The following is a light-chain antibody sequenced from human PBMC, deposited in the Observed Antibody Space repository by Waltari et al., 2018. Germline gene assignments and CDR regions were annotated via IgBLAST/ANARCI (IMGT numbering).Light chain of an antibody. CDR2: EVS. Sequence: QSALTQPASVSGSPGQSITIPCTGTSSDVGNYNLVSWYQQHPGKAPKLIIYEVSQRPSGVSNRFSGSKSGTPASLTISGLQAEDEADFYCCSYAGSGSSVVFGGGTKLTVL. J-gene: IGLJ2*01. V-gene: IGLV2-23*02. CDR3: CSYAGSGSSVV. CDR1: SSDVGNYNL.